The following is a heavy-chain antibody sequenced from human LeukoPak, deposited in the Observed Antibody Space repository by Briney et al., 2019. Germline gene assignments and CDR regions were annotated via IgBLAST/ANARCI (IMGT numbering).Heavy chain of an antibody. CDR3: ARVFYGDNSAFDY. J-gene: IGHJ4*02. Sequence: GGSLRLSCAASGFTFSSYSMNWVSQAPGKGLEWVSSISSSSSYIYYADSVKGRFTISRDNAKNSLYLQMNSLRAEDTAVYYCARVFYGDNSAFDYWGQGTLVTVSS. CDR2: ISSSSSYI. V-gene: IGHV3-21*01. CDR1: GFTFSSYS. D-gene: IGHD4-23*01.